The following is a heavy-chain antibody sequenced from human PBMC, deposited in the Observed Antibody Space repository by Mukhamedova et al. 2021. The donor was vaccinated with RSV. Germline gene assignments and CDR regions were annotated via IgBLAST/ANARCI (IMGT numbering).Heavy chain of an antibody. CDR2: IPSSGI. D-gene: IGHD3-22*01. CDR3: ATAYYYDAGSFDY. J-gene: IGHJ4*02. V-gene: IGHV3-69-1*02. Sequence: VCSIPSSGINAEYMGMGRFTISRDNAKNSLYLQMNSLRAEDTAVYYCATAYYYDAGSFDYWGQGTLVTVSS.